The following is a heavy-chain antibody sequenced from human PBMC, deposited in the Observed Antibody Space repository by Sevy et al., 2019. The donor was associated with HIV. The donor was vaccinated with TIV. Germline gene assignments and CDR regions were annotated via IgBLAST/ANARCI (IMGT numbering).Heavy chain of an antibody. CDR2: IVVGSGNT. V-gene: IGHV1-58*01. J-gene: IGHJ4*02. D-gene: IGHD3-16*02. Sequence: ASVKVSCKASGFTFTSSAVQWVRQARGQRLEWIGWIVVGSGNTNYAQKFQERVTITRDMSTSTAYMELSSLRSEDTAGYYCAAEYDYVWGSYPNFDYWGQGTLVTVSS. CDR3: AAEYDYVWGSYPNFDY. CDR1: GFTFTSSA.